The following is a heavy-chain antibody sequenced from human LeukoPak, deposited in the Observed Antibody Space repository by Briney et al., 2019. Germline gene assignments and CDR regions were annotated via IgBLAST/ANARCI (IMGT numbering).Heavy chain of an antibody. Sequence: GGSLRLSCAASGSTFSSYGMHWVRQAPGKGLEWVAVIWYDGSNKYYADSVKGRFTISRDNSKNTLYLQMNSLRAEDTAVYYCARGTAYDFWSGYYFRAYYYYGMDVWGQGTTVTVSS. CDR1: GSTFSSYG. CDR2: IWYDGSNK. J-gene: IGHJ6*02. V-gene: IGHV3-33*01. D-gene: IGHD3-3*01. CDR3: ARGTAYDFWSGYYFRAYYYYGMDV.